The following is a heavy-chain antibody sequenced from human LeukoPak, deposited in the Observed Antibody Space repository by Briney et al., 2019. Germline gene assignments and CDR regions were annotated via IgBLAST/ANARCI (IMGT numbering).Heavy chain of an antibody. CDR2: ISGSNGNT. CDR1: GYTFTSYG. CDR3: ARYPLSYSSNWHYYFDY. Sequence: ASVKVSCKASGYTFTSYGVSWVRQAPGQGLEWMGWISGSNGNTNNAQKVQGRVTMTKDTSTSTDYMELRSLRSDDTALYYCARYPLSYSSNWHYYFDYWGQGTLLTVSS. V-gene: IGHV1-18*01. J-gene: IGHJ4*02. D-gene: IGHD6-13*01.